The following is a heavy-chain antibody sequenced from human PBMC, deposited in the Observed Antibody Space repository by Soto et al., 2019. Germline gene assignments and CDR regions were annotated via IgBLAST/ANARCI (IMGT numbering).Heavy chain of an antibody. Sequence: SETLSLTCTVSGGSISSYYWSWIRQPPGKGLEWIGYIYYSGSTNYNPSLKSRVTISVDTSKNQFSLKLSSVTAADTAVYYCARVGFSSGYKYNWFDPWGQGTLVTVSS. J-gene: IGHJ5*02. V-gene: IGHV4-59*01. CDR1: GGSISSYY. D-gene: IGHD3-22*01. CDR2: IYYSGST. CDR3: ARVGFSSGYKYNWFDP.